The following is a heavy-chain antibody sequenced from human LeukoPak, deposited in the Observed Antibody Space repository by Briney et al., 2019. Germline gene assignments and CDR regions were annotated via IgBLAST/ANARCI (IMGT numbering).Heavy chain of an antibody. J-gene: IGHJ4*02. Sequence: PSETLSLTCTVSGGSISSDYWSWIRQPPGKGLEWIGYIYYSGSTNYNPSLKSRVTISVDTSKNQFSLKLSSVTAADTAVYYCARCRGYYYDTPFDYWGQGTLVTVSS. CDR3: ARCRGYYYDTPFDY. V-gene: IGHV4-59*01. CDR2: IYYSGST. D-gene: IGHD3-22*01. CDR1: GGSISSDY.